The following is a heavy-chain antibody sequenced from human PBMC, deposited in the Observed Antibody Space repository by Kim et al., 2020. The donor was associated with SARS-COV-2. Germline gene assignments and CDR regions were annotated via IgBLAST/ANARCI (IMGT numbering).Heavy chain of an antibody. D-gene: IGHD3-10*01. J-gene: IGHJ6*02. CDR3: ARAGYYGSGSYYYYGMDV. V-gene: IGHV1-69*02. CDR2: IIPILGIA. CDR1: GGTFSSYT. Sequence: SVKVSCKASGGTFSSYTISWVRQAPGQGLEWMGRIIPILGIANYAQKFQGRVTITADKSTSTAYMELSSLRSEDTAVYYCARAGYYGSGSYYYYGMDVWGQGTTVTVSS.